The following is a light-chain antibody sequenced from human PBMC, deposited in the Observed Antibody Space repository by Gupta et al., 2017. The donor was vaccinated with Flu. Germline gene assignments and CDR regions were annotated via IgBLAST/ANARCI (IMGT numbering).Light chain of an antibody. J-gene: IGLJ3*02. Sequence: VTISCSGSSSNIGSNVVSWYQQLPGTAPKLLIYNNNQRPSGVPDRFSGSKSGTSASLAISGLQSEDEAEYYCAAWDDSLNGLWVFGGGTKLTVL. CDR1: SSNIGSNV. V-gene: IGLV1-44*01. CDR3: AAWDDSLNGLWV. CDR2: NNN.